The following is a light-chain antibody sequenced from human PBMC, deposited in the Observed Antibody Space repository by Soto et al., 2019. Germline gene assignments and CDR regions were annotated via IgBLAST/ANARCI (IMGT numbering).Light chain of an antibody. J-gene: IGLJ3*02. Sequence: QSVLTQSPSDSASLGASVKLTCTLSSGHSSYAIAWHQQQPEKGPRYLMKLNSDGNHSKGDGIPDRFSGSSSGAERYLTISSLQSEDEADYYCQTWGTGPWVFGGGTKVTVL. CDR3: QTWGTGPWV. CDR2: LNSDGNH. V-gene: IGLV4-69*01. CDR1: SGHSSYA.